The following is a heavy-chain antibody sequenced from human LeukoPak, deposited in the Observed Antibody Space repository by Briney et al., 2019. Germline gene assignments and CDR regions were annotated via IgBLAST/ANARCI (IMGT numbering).Heavy chain of an antibody. CDR3: ARGGFILDTAMAHFDY. CDR2: IGTAGGT. Sequence: PGGSLRLSCAASGFTFSSYDMHWVRQATGKGLEWVSAIGTAGGTYYPGSVKGRFTISRENAKNSLYLQMNSLRAGDTAVYYCARGGFILDTAMAHFDYWGQGTLVTVSS. J-gene: IGHJ4*02. D-gene: IGHD5-18*01. V-gene: IGHV3-13*01. CDR1: GFTFSSYD.